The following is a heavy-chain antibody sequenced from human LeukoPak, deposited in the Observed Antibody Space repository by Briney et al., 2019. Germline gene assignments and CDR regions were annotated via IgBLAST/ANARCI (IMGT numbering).Heavy chain of an antibody. CDR2: ISSGGSTI. J-gene: IGHJ4*02. CDR1: GFTFSDYY. Sequence: PGGSLRLSCAASGFTFSDYYMSWIRQAPGKGLEWVSYISSGGSTIYYADSVKGRFTIPRDNAKNSLYLQMNSLRAEDTAVYYCTREWAVEFILSGYYTLEYWGQGTQVTVSS. CDR3: TREWAVEFILSGYYTLEY. V-gene: IGHV3-11*01. D-gene: IGHD3-3*01.